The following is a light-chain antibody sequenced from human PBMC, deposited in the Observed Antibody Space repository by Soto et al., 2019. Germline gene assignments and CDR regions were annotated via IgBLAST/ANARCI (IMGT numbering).Light chain of an antibody. CDR2: DAS. CDR1: QSVNNF. J-gene: IGKJ3*01. Sequence: ETLLTQSPATLSLSPGERATLSCRASQSVNNFLAWYQQKPGQAPRLLIYDASYRAAGISSMFSGSGSGTDFTLTISSVEPEDIAVYYCQQRGNWPATFGPGTKVEIK. CDR3: QQRGNWPAT. V-gene: IGKV3-11*01.